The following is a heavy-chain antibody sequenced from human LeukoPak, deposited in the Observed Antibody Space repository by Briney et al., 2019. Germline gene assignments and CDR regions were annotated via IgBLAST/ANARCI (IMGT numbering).Heavy chain of an antibody. J-gene: IGHJ4*02. CDR3: ARVIYGDYFVDY. CDR1: GYSISSGYY. Sequence: SETLSLTCTVSGYSISSGYYWGWIRQPPGKGLEWIGSIYHSGSTYYNPSLKSRVTISVDTPKNQFSLKLSSVTAADTAVYYCARVIYGDYFVDYWGQGTLVTVSS. V-gene: IGHV4-38-2*02. CDR2: IYHSGST. D-gene: IGHD4-17*01.